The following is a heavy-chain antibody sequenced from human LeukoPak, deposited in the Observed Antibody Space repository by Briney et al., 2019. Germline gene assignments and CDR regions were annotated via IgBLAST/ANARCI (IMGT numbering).Heavy chain of an antibody. D-gene: IGHD3-22*01. CDR1: GGSIISHY. Sequence: SQSLSLTCTVAGGSIISHYRSWIPQPPGKRRERIGYLYYSGSTKFSPSLESRVTISVDTSKNQFSLKLSSVTAADTAVYYCARGGGVTYYDSTGYLWYFDYWGQGTLVTVS. CDR3: ARGGGVTYYDSTGYLWYFDY. J-gene: IGHJ4*02. V-gene: IGHV4-59*11. CDR2: LYYSGST.